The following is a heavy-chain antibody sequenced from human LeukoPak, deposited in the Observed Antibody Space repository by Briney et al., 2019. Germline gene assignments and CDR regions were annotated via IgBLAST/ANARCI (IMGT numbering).Heavy chain of an antibody. J-gene: IGHJ4*02. Sequence: GGSLRLSRAASGFTFTNFAMSWVRQAPGKGLEWVSVISNSGGSTYYADSVKGRFAISRDNSKNTLFLQMDSLRAEGTAVYYCAATISLVRGYFDYWGQGTLVTVSS. V-gene: IGHV3-23*01. D-gene: IGHD3-10*01. CDR1: GFTFTNFA. CDR2: ISNSGGST. CDR3: AATISLVRGYFDY.